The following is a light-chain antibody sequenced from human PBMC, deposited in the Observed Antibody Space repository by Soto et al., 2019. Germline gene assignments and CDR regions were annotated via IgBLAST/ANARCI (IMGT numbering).Light chain of an antibody. J-gene: IGKJ3*01. CDR2: AAS. CDR3: QQSYSAPPWT. CDR1: QSISSY. V-gene: IGKV1-39*01. Sequence: DIQMTQSPSSLPASVGDRVTITCRASQSISSYLNWYQQKPGKAPKLLIYAASSLQSGVPSRFSGSGSGTDFTLTISSLQPEDFATYYCQQSYSAPPWTFGPGTKVDIK.